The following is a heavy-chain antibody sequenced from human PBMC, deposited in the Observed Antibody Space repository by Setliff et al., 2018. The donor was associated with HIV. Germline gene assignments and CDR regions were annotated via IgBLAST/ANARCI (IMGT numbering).Heavy chain of an antibody. CDR2: IYKSGTT. J-gene: IGHJ4*02. CDR1: GYSISSGYY. V-gene: IGHV4-38-2*01. CDR3: GRLSETAMASFDS. D-gene: IGHD2-21*02. Sequence: SETLSLTCAVSGYSISSGYYWGWIRQPPGKGLEWIGYIYKSGTTNYSPSLKSRVTISAGPSKNQFSLKLTSVTAADTAVYYCGRLSETAMASFDSWGQGILVTVSS.